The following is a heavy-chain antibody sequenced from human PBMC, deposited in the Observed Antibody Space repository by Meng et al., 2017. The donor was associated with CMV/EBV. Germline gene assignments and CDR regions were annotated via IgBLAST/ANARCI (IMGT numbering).Heavy chain of an antibody. Sequence: SLKISCAASGFTFSDYYMSWIRQAPGKGLEWVSYISSSGSTIYYADSVKGRFTISRDNAKNSLYLQMNSLRAEDTAVYYCARGEGYYYYYGMDVWGQGTTVTVSS. CDR1: GFTFSDYY. J-gene: IGHJ6*02. V-gene: IGHV3-11*01. CDR2: ISSSGSTI. CDR3: ARGEGYYYYYGMDV.